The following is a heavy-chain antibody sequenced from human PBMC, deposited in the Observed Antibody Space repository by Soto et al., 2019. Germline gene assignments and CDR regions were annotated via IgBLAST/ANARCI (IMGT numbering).Heavy chain of an antibody. J-gene: IGHJ4*02. CDR2: INAGNGNT. CDR3: ARDYGGPYYFDY. V-gene: IGHV1-3*01. D-gene: IGHD4-17*01. Sequence: ASVKVSCKASGYTFTSHAMHWVRQAPGQRLEWMGWINAGNGNTKYSQKFQGRVTITRDTSASTAYMELSSLRSEDTAVYYCARDYGGPYYFDYWGQGTLVTVSS. CDR1: GYTFTSHA.